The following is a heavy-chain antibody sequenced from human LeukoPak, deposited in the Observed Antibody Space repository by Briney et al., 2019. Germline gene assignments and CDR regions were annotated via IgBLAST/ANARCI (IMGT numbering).Heavy chain of an antibody. V-gene: IGHV3-33*01. D-gene: IGHD6-13*01. J-gene: IGHJ4*02. Sequence: PGRSLRLSCAASGFTFRNYGMHWVRQAPGKGLEWVAVIWYDGSNKYYADSVKGRFTLSRDNSKNTLFLQMNSLRPEDTAVYFCARDLTQLALFDYWGQGTLVTVSS. CDR3: ARDLTQLALFDY. CDR2: IWYDGSNK. CDR1: GFTFRNYG.